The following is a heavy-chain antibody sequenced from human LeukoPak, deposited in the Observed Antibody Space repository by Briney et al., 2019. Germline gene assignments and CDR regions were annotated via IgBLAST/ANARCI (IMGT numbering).Heavy chain of an antibody. CDR3: AGDWYNCSGGSCYYYGMDV. D-gene: IGHD2-15*01. Sequence: SETLSLTCTVSGGSISSYYWSWIRQPPGKGLEWIGYIYYSGSTNYNPSLKSRVTISVDTSKNQFSLKLSSVTAADTAVYYCAGDWYNCSGGSCYYYGMDVWGQGTTVTVSS. V-gene: IGHV4-59*01. J-gene: IGHJ6*02. CDR1: GGSISSYY. CDR2: IYYSGST.